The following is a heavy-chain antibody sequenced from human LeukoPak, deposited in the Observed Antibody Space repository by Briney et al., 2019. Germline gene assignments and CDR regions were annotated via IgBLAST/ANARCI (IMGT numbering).Heavy chain of an antibody. Sequence: SETLSLTCAVYGGSFSGYYWSWIRQPPGKGLEWIGEINHSGSTYYNPSLKSRVTISVDTSKNQFSLKLSSVTAADTAVYYCARTEDTAMVDYWGQGTLVTVSS. V-gene: IGHV4-34*01. D-gene: IGHD5-18*01. CDR3: ARTEDTAMVDY. J-gene: IGHJ4*02. CDR1: GGSFSGYY. CDR2: INHSGST.